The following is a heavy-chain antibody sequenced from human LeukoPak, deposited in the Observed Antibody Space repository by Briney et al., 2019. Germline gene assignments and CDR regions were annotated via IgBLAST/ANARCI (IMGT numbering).Heavy chain of an antibody. CDR1: GGSISSYY. J-gene: IGHJ3*02. CDR2: IYYSGST. CDR3: ARDSSVVRGVKSGSAFDI. V-gene: IGHV4-59*01. D-gene: IGHD3-10*01. Sequence: PSETLSLTCTVSGGSISSYYWSWIRQPPGKGLEWIGYIYYSGSTNYNPSLKSRVTISVDTSKNQFSLKLSSVTAADTAVYYCARDSSVVRGVKSGSAFDIWGQGTMVTVSS.